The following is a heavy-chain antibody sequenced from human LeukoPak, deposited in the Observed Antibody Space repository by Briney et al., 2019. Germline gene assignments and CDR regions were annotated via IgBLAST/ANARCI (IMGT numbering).Heavy chain of an antibody. CDR2: ISGYNGNT. V-gene: IGHV1-18*01. Sequence: ASVTVSFKASGYTFTSYGISWVRQAPGQGLEWMGWISGYNGNTKYAQKLQDRVTMTTDTSASTAYMELRSLRSDDTAVYYCARVPCTSIYCVNWFDPWGQGTLVTVSS. J-gene: IGHJ5*02. CDR3: ARVPCTSIYCVNWFDP. CDR1: GYTFTSYG. D-gene: IGHD2/OR15-2a*01.